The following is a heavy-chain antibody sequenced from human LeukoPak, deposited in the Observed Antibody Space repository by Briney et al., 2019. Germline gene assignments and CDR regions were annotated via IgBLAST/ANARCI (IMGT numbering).Heavy chain of an antibody. CDR2: INANSGAT. V-gene: IGHV1-2*02. J-gene: IGHJ3*02. CDR3: AREYLPYDSSGCYHNDAFDI. CDR1: GYTFTGYY. Sequence: GASVKVSCKASGYTFTGYYMHWVRQAPGQGLEWMGWINANSGATNYAQKFQGRVSMTRDTSISTAYMDLSRLRSDDTAVYYCAREYLPYDSSGCYHNDAFDIWGQGTRVTVSS. D-gene: IGHD3-22*01.